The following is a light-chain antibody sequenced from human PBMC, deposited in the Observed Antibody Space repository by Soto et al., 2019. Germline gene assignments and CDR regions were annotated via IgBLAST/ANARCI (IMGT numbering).Light chain of an antibody. Sequence: ETVLTQSPATLSLSPGERATLSCRASQTIRNNYLAWYRQTPGQAPRLLIYSASNRATGIADRISGSGSGTDFTLIISRLEPEDFALYYCQQYGSSHWTFGQGTKLEIK. CDR1: QTIRNNY. V-gene: IGKV3-20*01. CDR2: SAS. J-gene: IGKJ1*01. CDR3: QQYGSSHWT.